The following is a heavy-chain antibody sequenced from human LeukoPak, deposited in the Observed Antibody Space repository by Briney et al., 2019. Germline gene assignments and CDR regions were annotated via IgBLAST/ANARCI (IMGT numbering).Heavy chain of an antibody. D-gene: IGHD3-22*01. J-gene: IGHJ4*02. V-gene: IGHV3-48*03. CDR3: AHTSVAVISQNYFDY. CDR1: GFTFSSYE. CDR2: ISSSGSTI. Sequence: GGSLRLSCAASGFTFSSYEMNWVRQAPGKGLEWVSYISSSGSTIYYADSVKGRFTISRDNSKNTLYLQMDGLRPKDTAVYYCAHTSVAVISQNYFDYWGQGTLVTVSS.